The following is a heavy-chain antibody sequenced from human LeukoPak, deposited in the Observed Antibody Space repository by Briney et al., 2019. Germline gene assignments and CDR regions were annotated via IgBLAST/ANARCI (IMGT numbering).Heavy chain of an antibody. CDR2: IEQDGSEK. J-gene: IGHJ1*01. D-gene: IGHD1-26*01. CDR1: GFTFSTYA. Sequence: GSLRLSCAASGFTFSTYAMHWVRQAPGKGLEWVANIEQDGSEKYYVDSVKGRFTISRDNANNSVYLQMNSLRAEDTALYYCARISGSSKKYFQHWGQGTLDTVSS. V-gene: IGHV3-7*01. CDR3: ARISGSSKKYFQH.